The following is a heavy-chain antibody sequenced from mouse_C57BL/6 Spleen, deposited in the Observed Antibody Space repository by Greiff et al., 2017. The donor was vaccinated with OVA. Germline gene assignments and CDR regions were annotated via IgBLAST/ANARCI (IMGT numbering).Heavy chain of an antibody. CDR2: IRNKANNHAT. CDR3: TKDYGSSLFDY. V-gene: IGHV6-6*01. J-gene: IGHJ2*01. D-gene: IGHD1-1*01. Sequence: EVKLLESGGGLVQPGGSMKLSCAASGFTFSDAWMDWVRQSPENGLEWVAEIRNKANNHATYYAESVKGRFTISRDDSKSSVYLQMNSLRAEDTGIYYCTKDYGSSLFDYWGQGTTLTVSS. CDR1: GFTFSDAW.